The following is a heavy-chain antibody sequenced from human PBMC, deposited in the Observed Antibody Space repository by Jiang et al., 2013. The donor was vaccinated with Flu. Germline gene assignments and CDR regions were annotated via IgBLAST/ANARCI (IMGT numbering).Heavy chain of an antibody. D-gene: IGHD3-10*01. Sequence: GAEVKKPGASVKVSCKASGYTFTSYAMHWVRQAPGQRLEWMGWINAGNGNTKYSQKFQGRVTITRDTSASTAYMELSSLRSEDTAVYYCARGLSLGWFGELLSWFDPWGQGTLVTVSS. CDR2: INAGNGNT. CDR3: ARGLSLGWFGELLSWFDP. J-gene: IGHJ5*02. V-gene: IGHV1-3*01. CDR1: GYTFTSYA.